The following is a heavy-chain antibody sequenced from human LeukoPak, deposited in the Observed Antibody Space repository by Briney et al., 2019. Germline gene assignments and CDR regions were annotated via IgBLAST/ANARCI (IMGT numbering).Heavy chain of an antibody. Sequence: SETLSLTCNTSGGFISTFSYYWGWIRQPPGKGLEWIGSIYYIGTTYYNPSLKSRVAISVDTSKNQFSLKLSSVTAADTAVYYCARLGDTSMVASYNWFGPWGQGSLVIVSS. D-gene: IGHD5-18*01. CDR1: GGFISTFSYY. CDR2: IYYIGTT. J-gene: IGHJ5*02. V-gene: IGHV4-39*01. CDR3: ARLGDTSMVASYNWFGP.